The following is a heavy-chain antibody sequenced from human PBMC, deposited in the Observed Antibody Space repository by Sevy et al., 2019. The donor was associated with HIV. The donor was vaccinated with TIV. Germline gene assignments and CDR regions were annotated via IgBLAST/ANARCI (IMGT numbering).Heavy chain of an antibody. CDR2: ISYDGSNK. J-gene: IGHJ4*02. D-gene: IGHD4-17*01. Sequence: GGSLRLSCAASGFTFSSYAMHWVRQAPGKGLEWVAVISYDGSNKYYADSVKGGFTISRDNSKNTRYLQMNSLRAEDTAVYYCARDEYENGDYRYWGQGTLVTVSS. V-gene: IGHV3-30-3*01. CDR1: GFTFSSYA. CDR3: ARDEYENGDYRY.